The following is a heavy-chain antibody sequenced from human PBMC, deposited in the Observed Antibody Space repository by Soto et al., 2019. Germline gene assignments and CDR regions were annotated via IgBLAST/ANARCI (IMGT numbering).Heavy chain of an antibody. CDR2: INAGNGNT. J-gene: IGHJ6*02. CDR1: GYTFTSYA. D-gene: IGHD6-19*01. V-gene: IGHV1-3*01. CDR3: AGAVAGTYYYYYYGMDV. Sequence: ASVKLSCKASGYTFTSYAMHWVRQAPGQRLEWMGWINAGNGNTKYSQKFQGRVTITRDTSASTAYMELSSLRSEDTAVYYCAGAVAGTYYYYYYGMDVWGQGTTVTVSS.